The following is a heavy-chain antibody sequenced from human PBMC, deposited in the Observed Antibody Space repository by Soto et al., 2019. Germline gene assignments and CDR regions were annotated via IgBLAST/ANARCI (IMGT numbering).Heavy chain of an antibody. CDR1: GYIFTSYG. CDR2: IRPYNGNT. CDR3: ARTIVAVPAALNWFDP. V-gene: IGHV1-18*01. Sequence: QVQLVQSGAELKKPGASVKVSCKTSGYIFTSYGISWVRQAPGQGLEWMGWIRPYNGNTNYAQKFQGKVTMTTDTSTNTAYMELRSLRSDDTAVYYCARTIVAVPAALNWFDPWGQGTLVSVSS. D-gene: IGHD2-2*01. J-gene: IGHJ5*02.